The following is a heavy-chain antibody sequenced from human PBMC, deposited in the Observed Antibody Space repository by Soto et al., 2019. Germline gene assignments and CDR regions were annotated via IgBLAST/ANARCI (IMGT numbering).Heavy chain of an antibody. CDR3: VAPWLF. J-gene: IGHJ4*01. V-gene: IGHV3-15*05. D-gene: IGHD3-10*01. CDR2: IKNEGEGGTT. Sequence: GGSLRLSCVASGLNFSDAWMSWVRQAPGKGLEWIGRIKNEGEGGTTDYAAVVKGRFIISRDDSKNTLYLQMNSLTAADTAVYYCVAPWLFWGHGNLVTSPQ. CDR1: GLNFSDAW.